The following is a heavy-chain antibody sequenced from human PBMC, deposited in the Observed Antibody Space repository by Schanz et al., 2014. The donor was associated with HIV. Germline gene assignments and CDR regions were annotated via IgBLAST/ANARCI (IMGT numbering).Heavy chain of an antibody. V-gene: IGHV1-2*02. J-gene: IGHJ4*02. D-gene: IGHD3-22*01. CDR1: GYTFSGHY. CDR3: ASAGFDDSSGYPDY. Sequence: QVQLMQSGAEVKEPGALVKVSCKASGYTFSGHYLHWVRQAPGQGLEWMGWINPNSGGTNYAQKFQGRVTISRDTSISTAYMEVSRLRSDDTAVYYCASAGFDDSSGYPDYWGQGTLVTVSS. CDR2: INPNSGGT.